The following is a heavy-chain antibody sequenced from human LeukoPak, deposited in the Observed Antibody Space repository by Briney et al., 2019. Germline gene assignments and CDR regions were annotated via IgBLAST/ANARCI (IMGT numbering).Heavy chain of an antibody. D-gene: IGHD5-12*01. CDR1: AYTFTDYY. CDR3: AKVATTDHWYFDL. Sequence: GASVKVSFEASAYTFTDYYMHWVRQAPGQGLEWMGWINPNSGGTNYAQKFQGRVTMTRATSISTAYMELSRVRSADTAVYYCAKVATTDHWYFDLWGRGTLVTVSS. CDR2: INPNSGGT. V-gene: IGHV1-2*02. J-gene: IGHJ2*01.